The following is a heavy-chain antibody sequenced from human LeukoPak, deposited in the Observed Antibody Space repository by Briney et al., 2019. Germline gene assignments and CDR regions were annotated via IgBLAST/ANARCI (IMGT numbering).Heavy chain of an antibody. V-gene: IGHV3-15*01. CDR1: GFTFSNAW. CDR2: IKSKTDGGTT. Sequence: GGSLRLSCAASGFTFSNAWMSWVRQAPGKGLEWVGRIKSKTDGGTTDYAAPVKGRFTISRDDSKNTLYLQMNSLKTEDTAVYYCTTDLRHGYRRRVLGAFDIWGQGTMVTVSS. D-gene: IGHD5-24*01. CDR3: TTDLRHGYRRRVLGAFDI. J-gene: IGHJ3*02.